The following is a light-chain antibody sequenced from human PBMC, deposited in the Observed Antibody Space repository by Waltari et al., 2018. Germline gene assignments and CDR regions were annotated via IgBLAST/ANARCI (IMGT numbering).Light chain of an antibody. CDR3: VTWDDSLNGWV. V-gene: IGLV1-44*01. Sequence: QSVVPQSPSASGAAGPRVTLSCSGRPSNIGSNTLAWYQQLPGTAPKLLIFNNYQRPSGVPDRFSASKSGTSASLAISGLQSEDEAEYYCVTWDDSLNGWVFGGGTKLAVV. J-gene: IGLJ3*02. CDR1: PSNIGSNT. CDR2: NNY.